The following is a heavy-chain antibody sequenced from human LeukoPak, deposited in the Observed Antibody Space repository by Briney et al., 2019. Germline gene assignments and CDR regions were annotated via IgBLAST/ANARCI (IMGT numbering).Heavy chain of an antibody. V-gene: IGHV3-21*01. CDR2: IGGSSRTI. J-gene: IGHJ6*03. Sequence: GGSLRLSCAASGFTFSGYYMNWVRQAPGKGLEWVSSIGGSSRTIYYADSVKGRCTVSRDNAKNSLFLQMNSLRAEDTAVYLCARAIFGVAQPPHYFYYYMDVWGKGTTVTVSS. CDR1: GFTFSGYY. D-gene: IGHD3-3*01. CDR3: ARAIFGVAQPPHYFYYYMDV.